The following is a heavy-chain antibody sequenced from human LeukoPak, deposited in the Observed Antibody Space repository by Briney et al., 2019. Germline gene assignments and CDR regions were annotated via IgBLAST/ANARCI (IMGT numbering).Heavy chain of an antibody. J-gene: IGHJ4*02. V-gene: IGHV4-39*02. CDR3: ARDPYSGYDQYFDY. CDR2: IYDSGST. Sequence: SETLSLTCTVSGGSIRSSYYYWGWIRQPPGKGLEWIGSIYDSGSTYYNPSLKSRVTISVDTSKNQFSLKLNSVTAADTAVYYCARDPYSGYDQYFDYWGQGTLVTVSS. CDR1: GGSIRSSYYY. D-gene: IGHD5-12*01.